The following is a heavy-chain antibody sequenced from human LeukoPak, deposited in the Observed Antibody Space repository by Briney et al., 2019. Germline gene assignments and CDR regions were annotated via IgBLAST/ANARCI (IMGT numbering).Heavy chain of an antibody. CDR1: GGSISGYY. CDR3: ARGGYCSGGSCYSGLDY. Sequence: SETLSLTCTVSGGSISGYYWSWIRQPPGKGLEWIGEINHSGSTNYNPSLKSRVTISVDTSKNQFSLKLSSVTAADTAVYYCARGGYCSGGSCYSGLDYWGQGTLVTVSS. CDR2: INHSGST. J-gene: IGHJ4*02. V-gene: IGHV4-34*01. D-gene: IGHD2-15*01.